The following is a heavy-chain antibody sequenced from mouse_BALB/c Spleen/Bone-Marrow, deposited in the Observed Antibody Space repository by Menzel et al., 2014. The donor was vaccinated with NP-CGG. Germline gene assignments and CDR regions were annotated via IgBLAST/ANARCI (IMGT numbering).Heavy chain of an antibody. CDR3: ARIYGNFEAMDY. CDR1: GFSLSRYS. CDR2: IWGGGST. D-gene: IGHD2-1*01. J-gene: IGHJ4*01. V-gene: IGHV2-6-4*01. Sequence: VQGVESGPGLVAPSQSLSITCTVSGFSLSRYSVHWVRQPPGKGLEWLGMIWGGGSTDYNSALKSRLIISKDNSKSQVFLKMNSLQTDDTAMYYCARIYGNFEAMDYWGQGTSVTVSP.